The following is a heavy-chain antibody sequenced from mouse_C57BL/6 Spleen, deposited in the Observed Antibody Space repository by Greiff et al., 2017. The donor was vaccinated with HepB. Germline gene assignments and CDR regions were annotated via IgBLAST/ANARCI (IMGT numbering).Heavy chain of an antibody. Sequence: QVQLKQPGAELVKPGASVKLSCKASGYTFTSYWMQWVKQRPGQGLEWIGEIDPSDSYTNYNQKFKGKATLTVDTSSSTAYMQLSSLTSEDSAVYYCARDYGNYSGYWGQGTTLTVSS. CDR1: GYTFTSYW. CDR3: ARDYGNYSGY. V-gene: IGHV1-50*01. D-gene: IGHD2-1*01. J-gene: IGHJ2*01. CDR2: IDPSDSYT.